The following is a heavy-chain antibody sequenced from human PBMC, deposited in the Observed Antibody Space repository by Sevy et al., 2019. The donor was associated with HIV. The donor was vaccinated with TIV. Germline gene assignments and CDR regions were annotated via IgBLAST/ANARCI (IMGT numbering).Heavy chain of an antibody. CDR1: GYTLTELS. V-gene: IGHV1-24*01. D-gene: IGHD5-12*01. CDR2: FDPEDGET. Sequence: ASMKVSCKVSGYTLTELSMHWVRQAPGKGLEWMGGFDPEDGETIYAQKFQGRVTMTEDTSTDTAYMELSSLRSEDTAVYYCATDGYSGYHGYFDYWGQGTLVTVSS. CDR3: ATDGYSGYHGYFDY. J-gene: IGHJ4*02.